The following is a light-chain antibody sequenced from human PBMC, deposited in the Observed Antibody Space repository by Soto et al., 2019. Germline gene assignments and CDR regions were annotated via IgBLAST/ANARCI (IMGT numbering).Light chain of an antibody. V-gene: IGKV3-15*01. CDR1: QSVGTS. Sequence: EIGMAQSPVTMSVSPGERATLSCRASQSVGTSIAWYMQKPGQGPRLLIYSASTRATGIPARFSGSGYGTEFTLTISSLQSEDFAVYYCQQYTKWPYTFGQGTKVDIK. CDR2: SAS. CDR3: QQYTKWPYT. J-gene: IGKJ2*01.